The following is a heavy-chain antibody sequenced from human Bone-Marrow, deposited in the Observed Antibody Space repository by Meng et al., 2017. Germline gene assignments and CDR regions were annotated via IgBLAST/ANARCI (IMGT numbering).Heavy chain of an antibody. CDR1: GFTFRRYW. V-gene: IGHV3-74*01. CDR2: INSDGTT. Sequence: EVQVVESGGGLVQPGGSLGRYCAASGFTFRRYWMHWVRQAPGKGLVWVSRINSDGTTSYADSVKGRFTVSRDNAKNTLYLQMNSLRAEDTAVYYCARDRSTTPLNWFDPWGQGTLVTVSS. CDR3: ARDRSTTPLNWFDP. D-gene: IGHD4-11*01. J-gene: IGHJ5*02.